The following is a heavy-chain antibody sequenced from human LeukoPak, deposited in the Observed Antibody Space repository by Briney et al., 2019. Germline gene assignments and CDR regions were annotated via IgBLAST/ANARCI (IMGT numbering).Heavy chain of an antibody. D-gene: IGHD3-22*01. CDR2: INPNSGGT. Sequence: ASVKVSCKASGYTFTGYYMHWVRQAPGQGLDRMGWINPNSGGTNYAQKFQGRVTMTRDTSISTAYMELSRLRSDDTAVYYCASAWADSSGHDYWGQGTLVTVSS. CDR1: GYTFTGYY. J-gene: IGHJ4*02. CDR3: ASAWADSSGHDY. V-gene: IGHV1-2*02.